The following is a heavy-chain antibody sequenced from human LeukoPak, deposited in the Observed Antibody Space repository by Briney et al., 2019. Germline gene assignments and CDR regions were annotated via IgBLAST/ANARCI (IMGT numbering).Heavy chain of an antibody. Sequence: PSETLSLTCTVSGGSISSYYWSWIRQPPGKGLEWIGYIYYSGSTNYNPSLKSRVTISVDTSKNQFSLKLSSVTAADTAVYYCARGGGGDWVYYYYYMDVWGKGTTVTVSS. V-gene: IGHV4-59*01. D-gene: IGHD2-21*02. CDR1: GGSISSYY. J-gene: IGHJ6*03. CDR2: IYYSGST. CDR3: ARGGGGDWVYYYYYMDV.